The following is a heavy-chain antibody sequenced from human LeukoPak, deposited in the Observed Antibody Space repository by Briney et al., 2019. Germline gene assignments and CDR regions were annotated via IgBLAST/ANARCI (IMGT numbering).Heavy chain of an antibody. J-gene: IGHJ4*02. CDR3: AREVAY. Sequence: GGSLRLSCAASGFTFSSYAMHWVRQAPGKGLEWVAVISYDGSDKYYADSVKGRFTISRDNSKNTLYLQMNSLRAEDTAVYYCAREVAYWGQGILVTVSS. CDR1: GFTFSSYA. V-gene: IGHV3-30-3*01. CDR2: ISYDGSDK.